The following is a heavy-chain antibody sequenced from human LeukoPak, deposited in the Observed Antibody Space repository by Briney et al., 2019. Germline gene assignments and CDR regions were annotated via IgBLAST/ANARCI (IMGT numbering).Heavy chain of an antibody. Sequence: SETLSLTCTVSGGSISSDYWSWIRQPPGKGLEWIAYIHYSGRTNNNPTLNSRVTISVNMSKNQFSLKLSSVTAADTAVYYCARYDFWRSAFDIWGQGTMVTVSS. J-gene: IGHJ3*02. D-gene: IGHD3-3*01. CDR2: IHYSGRT. V-gene: IGHV4-59*08. CDR3: ARYDFWRSAFDI. CDR1: GGSISSDY.